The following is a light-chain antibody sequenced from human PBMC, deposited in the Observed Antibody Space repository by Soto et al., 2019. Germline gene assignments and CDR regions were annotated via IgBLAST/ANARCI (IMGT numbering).Light chain of an antibody. V-gene: IGKV1-39*01. CDR2: AAS. CDR3: QQANSFPRT. CDR1: QSVSSY. Sequence: DIQMTQSPSSLSASVGDRVTITCRASQSVSSYLNWYQQKPGKAPKVLIYAASALQSGVPARFSGSGYGTDFTLTIDSLQPEDFATYYCQQANSFPRTFGPGTKVDIK. J-gene: IGKJ3*01.